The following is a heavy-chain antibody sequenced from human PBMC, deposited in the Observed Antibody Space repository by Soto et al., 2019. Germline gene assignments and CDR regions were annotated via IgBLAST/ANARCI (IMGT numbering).Heavy chain of an antibody. Sequence: SETLSLTCTVSGGSISSYYWSWIRHPPGKGQEWNGYIYYSGSTNYNPSLKSRVTISVDTSKNQSSLKLSSVTAADTAVYYCARNDDYGDPYYFDYWGQGTLVTVSS. CDR2: IYYSGST. V-gene: IGHV4-59*01. D-gene: IGHD4-17*01. CDR1: GGSISSYY. CDR3: ARNDDYGDPYYFDY. J-gene: IGHJ4*02.